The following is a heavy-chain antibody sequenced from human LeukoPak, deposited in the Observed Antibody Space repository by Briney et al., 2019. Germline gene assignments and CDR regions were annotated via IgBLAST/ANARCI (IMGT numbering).Heavy chain of an antibody. V-gene: IGHV3-21*01. Sequence: GGSLRLSCAASGFTFSSYSMNWVRQAPGKGLEWVSSISSSSYIYYADSVKGRFTISRDNAKNSLYLQMNSLRAEDTAVYYCARDQGWFREGAYYYYMDVWGKGTTVTVSS. J-gene: IGHJ6*03. D-gene: IGHD3-10*01. CDR1: GFTFSSYS. CDR2: ISSSSYI. CDR3: ARDQGWFREGAYYYYMDV.